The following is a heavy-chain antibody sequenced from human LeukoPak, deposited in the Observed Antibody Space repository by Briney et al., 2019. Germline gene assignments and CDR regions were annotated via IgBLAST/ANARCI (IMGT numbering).Heavy chain of an antibody. Sequence: ASVKVSCKVSGYTLSKLSMQWVRQAPGKGLEWMGGFDREDGETIYAQKFQGRVTITEDTSTDTAYMELSSLRSDDTAVYYCAFTGVYSSGWYGFDSWGQGTLVTVSS. CDR1: GYTLSKLS. D-gene: IGHD6-19*01. V-gene: IGHV1-24*01. J-gene: IGHJ4*02. CDR2: FDREDGET. CDR3: AFTGVYSSGWYGFDS.